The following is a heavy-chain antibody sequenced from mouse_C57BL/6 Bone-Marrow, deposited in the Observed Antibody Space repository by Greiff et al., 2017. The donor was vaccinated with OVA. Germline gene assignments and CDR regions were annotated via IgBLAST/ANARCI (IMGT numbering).Heavy chain of an antibody. CDR2: INYDGSST. D-gene: IGHD1-1*01. CDR3: AIAHYYGSSFSFDY. J-gene: IGHJ2*01. Sequence: EVKLVESEGGLVQPGSSMKLSCTAFGFTFSDYYMAWVRQVPEKGLEWVANINYDGSSTYYLDSLTSRFIISRDNATNILYLQLSSLKSEYTASSYCAIAHYYGSSFSFDYWGQGTTLTVSS. V-gene: IGHV5-16*01. CDR1: GFTFSDYY.